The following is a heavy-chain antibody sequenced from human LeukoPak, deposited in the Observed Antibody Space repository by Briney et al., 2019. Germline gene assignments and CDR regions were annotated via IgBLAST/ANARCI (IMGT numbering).Heavy chain of an antibody. J-gene: IGHJ5*02. D-gene: IGHD3-16*01. V-gene: IGHV3-33*01. CDR3: ARDLGEGWFDP. CDR2: IWYDGSNK. Sequence: GGSLRLSCAASGLTFSSYGMHWVRQAPGKGLEWVAVIWYDGSNKYYADSVKGRFTISRDNSKNTLYLQMNSLRAEDTAVYYCARDLGEGWFDPWGQETLVTVSS. CDR1: GLTFSSYG.